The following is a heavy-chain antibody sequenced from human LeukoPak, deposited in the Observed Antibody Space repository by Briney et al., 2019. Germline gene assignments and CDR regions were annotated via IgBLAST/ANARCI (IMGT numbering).Heavy chain of an antibody. J-gene: IGHJ6*02. CDR1: GFTFSSYS. Sequence: GGSLRLSCAASGFTFSSYSMNGVRQAPGKGLEWVSSIIISISYIYYADSVKGRFTISRHNPKNSLYLQMNSLRAEDTAVYYCASARRGGLTVSYYYGMDVWGQGTTVTVSS. V-gene: IGHV3-21*01. CDR3: ASARRGGLTVSYYYGMDV. D-gene: IGHD2-8*01. CDR2: IIISISYI.